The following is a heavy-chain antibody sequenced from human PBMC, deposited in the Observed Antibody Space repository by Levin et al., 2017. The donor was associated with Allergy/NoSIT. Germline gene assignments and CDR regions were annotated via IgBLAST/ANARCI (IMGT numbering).Heavy chain of an antibody. J-gene: IGHJ2*01. CDR1: GGSISSGGYS. CDR3: ARVSHPPYWYFDL. Sequence: PSETLSLTCAVSGGSISSGGYSWSWIRQPPGKGLEWIGYIYHSGSTYYNPSLKSRVTISVDRSKNQFSLKLSSVTAADTAVYYCARVSHPPYWYFDLWGRGTLVTVSS. CDR2: IYHSGST. D-gene: IGHD5/OR15-5a*01. V-gene: IGHV4-30-2*01.